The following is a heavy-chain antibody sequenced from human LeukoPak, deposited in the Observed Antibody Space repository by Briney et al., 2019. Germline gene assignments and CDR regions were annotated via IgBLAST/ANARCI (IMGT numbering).Heavy chain of an antibody. D-gene: IGHD3-10*01. CDR1: GGTFSSYA. V-gene: IGHV1-69*13. J-gene: IGHJ3*02. CDR2: IIPIFGTA. CDR3: ARDQKDYYGSSDI. Sequence: SVKVSCKASGGTFSSYAISWVRQAPGQGLEWMGGIIPIFGTANYAQKFQGRVTITADESTSTAYMELSSLRSEDAAVYYCARDQKDYYGSSDIWGQGTMVTVSS.